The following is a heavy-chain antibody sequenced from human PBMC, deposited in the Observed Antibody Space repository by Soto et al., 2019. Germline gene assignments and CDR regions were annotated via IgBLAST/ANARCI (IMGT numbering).Heavy chain of an antibody. V-gene: IGHV4-31*03. J-gene: IGHJ4*02. Sequence: SSETLSLTCSVSGGSISTVGHYWTWIRQPPGKGLEWIGSIYHTGSTYYSKSLRSRLTMSVDTSKSQFSLRLSSVTAADTAVYYCARATGTLRSRNCDYWGQGSLVTVSS. CDR2: IYHTGST. CDR1: GGSISTVGHY. D-gene: IGHD1-1*01. CDR3: ARATGTLRSRNCDY.